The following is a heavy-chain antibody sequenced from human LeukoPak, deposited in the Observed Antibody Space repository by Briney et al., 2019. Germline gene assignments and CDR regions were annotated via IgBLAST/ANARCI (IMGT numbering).Heavy chain of an antibody. CDR1: GYTLTELS. CDR2: FDPEDGET. CDR3: ATSLILRYFDWGDY. J-gene: IGHJ4*02. V-gene: IGHV1-24*01. D-gene: IGHD3-9*01. Sequence: ASVKVSCKVSGYTLTELSMHWVRQAPGKGLEWMGGFDPEDGETIYAQKFQGRVTMTEDTSTDTAYMELSSLRSEDTAVYYCATSLILRYFDWGDYWGQGTLVTVSS.